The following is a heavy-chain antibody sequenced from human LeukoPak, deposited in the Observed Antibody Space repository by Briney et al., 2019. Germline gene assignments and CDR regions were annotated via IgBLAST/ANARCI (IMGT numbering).Heavy chain of an antibody. CDR2: IYYSGST. CDR3: ARGAPPYYYDSSGYYQGAFDI. Sequence: PSETLSLTCIVSGGSISSSSYYWVWIRQPPGKGLEWIGSIYYSGSTYYNPSLKSRVTISVDTSKNQFSLKLSSVTAADTAVYCCARGAPPYYYDSSGYYQGAFDIWGQGTMVTVSS. CDR1: GGSISSSSYY. V-gene: IGHV4-39*07. D-gene: IGHD3-22*01. J-gene: IGHJ3*02.